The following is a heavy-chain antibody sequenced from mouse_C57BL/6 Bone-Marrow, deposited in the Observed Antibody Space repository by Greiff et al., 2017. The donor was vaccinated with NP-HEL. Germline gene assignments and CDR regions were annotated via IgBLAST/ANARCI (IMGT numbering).Heavy chain of an antibody. V-gene: IGHV1-50*01. Sequence: VQLQQPGAELVKPGASVKLSCKASGYTFTSYWMQWVKQRPGQGLEWIGEIDPSDSYTNYNQKFKGKATLTVDTSSSTAYMQLSSLTSEDSAVYYCGTLLRYWGQGTLVTVSA. D-gene: IGHD1-2*01. CDR2: IDPSDSYT. CDR3: GTLLRY. J-gene: IGHJ3*01. CDR1: GYTFTSYW.